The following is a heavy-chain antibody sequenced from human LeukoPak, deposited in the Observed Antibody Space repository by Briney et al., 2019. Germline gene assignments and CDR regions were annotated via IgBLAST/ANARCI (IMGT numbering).Heavy chain of an antibody. CDR2: IYYSGST. J-gene: IGHJ4*02. CDR1: GGSISSGGYY. D-gene: IGHD6-13*01. V-gene: IGHV4-31*03. CDR3: ARDSSSWSNYFDN. Sequence: SETLSLTCTVSGGSISSGGYYWSWIRQHPGKGLEWIGYIYYSGSTYYNPSLKSRVTISVDTSKNQFSLKLSSVTAADTAVYYCARDSSSWSNYFDNWGQGTLVTVSS.